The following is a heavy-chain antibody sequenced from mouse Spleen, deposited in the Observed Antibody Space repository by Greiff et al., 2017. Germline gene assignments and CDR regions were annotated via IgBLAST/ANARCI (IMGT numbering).Heavy chain of an antibody. D-gene: IGHD2-14*01. J-gene: IGHJ3*01. CDR3: ARGGISFAY. CDR1: GYTFTSYW. Sequence: QVQLKQPGAELVKPGASVKLSCKASGYTFTSYWMHWVKQRPGQGLEWIGMIHPNSGSTNYNEKFKSKATLTVDKSSSTAYMQLSSLTSEDSAVYYCARGGISFAYWGQGTLVTVSA. V-gene: IGHV1-64*01. CDR2: IHPNSGST.